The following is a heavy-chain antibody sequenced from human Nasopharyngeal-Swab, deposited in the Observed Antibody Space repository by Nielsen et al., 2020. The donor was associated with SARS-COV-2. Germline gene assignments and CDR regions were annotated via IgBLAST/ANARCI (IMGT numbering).Heavy chain of an antibody. CDR3: ARDGGGSYYADY. CDR2: IKQDGSEK. Sequence: GESLKISCAASGFTFSSYWMSWVRQAPGEGLEWVANIKQDGSEKYYVDSVKGRFTISRDNAKNSLYLQMNSLRAEDTAVYYCARDGGGSYYADYWGQGTLVTVSS. D-gene: IGHD1-26*01. V-gene: IGHV3-7*03. CDR1: GFTFSSYW. J-gene: IGHJ4*02.